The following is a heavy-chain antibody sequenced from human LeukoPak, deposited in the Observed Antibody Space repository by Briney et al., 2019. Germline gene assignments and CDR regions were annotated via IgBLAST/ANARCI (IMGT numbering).Heavy chain of an antibody. V-gene: IGHV3-43*01. CDR3: AKDAQRGFDYSNSLDK. CDR2: SWDGTT. J-gene: IGHJ4*02. Sequence: QPGGSLRLSCVASGFTFEDYTMHWVRQAPGKTLEWVSLSWDGTTYYTDSVKGRFTISRDNFQRTVYLQMDSLRAEDTAVYYCAKDAQRGFDYSNSLDKWGQGTLVTVSS. CDR1: GFTFEDYT. D-gene: IGHD4-11*01.